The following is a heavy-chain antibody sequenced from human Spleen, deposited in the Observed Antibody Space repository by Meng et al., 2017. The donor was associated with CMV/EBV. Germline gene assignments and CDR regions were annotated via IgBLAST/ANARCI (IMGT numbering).Heavy chain of an antibody. V-gene: IGHV3-30*04. CDR3: AKDLQYFYDAGDYAGAGFDS. CDR2: ISYDSNKK. D-gene: IGHD3-16*01. J-gene: IGHJ4*02. CDR1: AFTFNSYS. Sequence: GESLKISCVASAFTFNSYSMHWVRQAPGKGLEWVAFISYDSNKKDYTDSVRGRFTISRDNTKNTLYLQMNTLTPEDTALYCCAKDLQYFYDAGDYAGAGFDSWGQGTLVTVSS.